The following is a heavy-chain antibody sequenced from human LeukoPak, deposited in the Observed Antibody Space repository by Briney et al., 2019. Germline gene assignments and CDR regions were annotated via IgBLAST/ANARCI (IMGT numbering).Heavy chain of an antibody. D-gene: IGHD1-26*01. CDR3: ARVVGATTTYYYYYGMDV. V-gene: IGHV1-8*01. J-gene: IGHJ6*02. Sequence: APVKVSCKASGYTFTSYDINWLRQTTGQGLEWMGWMNPNSGNTGYAQKFQGRVTMTRNTSISTAYMELSSLRSEDTAVYYCARVVGATTTYYYYYGMDVWGQGTTVTVSS. CDR2: MNPNSGNT. CDR1: GYTFTSYD.